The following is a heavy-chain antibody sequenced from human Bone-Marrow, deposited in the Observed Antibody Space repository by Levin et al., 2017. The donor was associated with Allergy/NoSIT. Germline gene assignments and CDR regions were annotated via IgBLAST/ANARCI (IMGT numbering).Heavy chain of an antibody. Sequence: NTSETLSLTCTVSGGSISSGGYYWSWIRQHPGKGLEWIGYIYYSGSTYYNPSLKSRVTISVDTSKNQFSLKLSSVTAADTAVYYCASLMQRRYFDYWGQGTLVTVSS. CDR2: IYYSGST. D-gene: IGHD6-25*01. J-gene: IGHJ4*02. CDR3: ASLMQRRYFDY. CDR1: GGSISSGGYY. V-gene: IGHV4-31*03.